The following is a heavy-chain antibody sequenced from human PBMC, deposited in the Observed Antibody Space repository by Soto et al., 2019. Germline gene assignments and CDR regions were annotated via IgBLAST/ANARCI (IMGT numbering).Heavy chain of an antibody. D-gene: IGHD3-22*01. CDR2: IFHGGHT. Sequence: HVELQKWGAGLLKPSETLFLTCTVYAESLSGYYWSWIRQPPGRGLEWIGEIFHGGHTNYNPSLKSRVTISVDTSKNHFSLELTSVTAADTAVYYCARPHYDSNTFYSFFDSWDQGTLVTVSS. V-gene: IGHV4-34*12. CDR3: ARPHYDSNTFYSFFDS. CDR1: AESLSGYY. J-gene: IGHJ4*02.